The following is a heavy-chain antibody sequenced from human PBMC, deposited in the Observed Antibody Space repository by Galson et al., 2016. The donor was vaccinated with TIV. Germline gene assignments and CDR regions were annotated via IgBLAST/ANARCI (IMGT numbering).Heavy chain of an antibody. CDR3: AKDRITYSFRGALDL. CDR1: GFTFNMYA. V-gene: IGHV3-23*01. Sequence: SLRLSCAASGFTFNMYAMNWVRQTPGKGLEWVAVINVGGENTIYADTVKGRFTVPRDNSINTLYWQMNSLRSEDTAIYYCAKDRITYSFRGALDLLGPGTMVTVSA. CDR2: INVGGENT. J-gene: IGHJ3*01. D-gene: IGHD2-15*01.